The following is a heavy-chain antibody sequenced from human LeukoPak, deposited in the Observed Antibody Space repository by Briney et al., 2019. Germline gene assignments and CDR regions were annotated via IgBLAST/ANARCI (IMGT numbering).Heavy chain of an antibody. Sequence: SETLSLTCTVSGGSISSDGYYWSWIRQHPGKGLEWIGYIYYSGSTYYNPSLKSRVTISVDTSKNQFSLKLSSVTAADTAVYYCARANWGLYFDYWGQGTLVTVSS. J-gene: IGHJ4*02. D-gene: IGHD7-27*01. CDR2: IYYSGST. CDR1: GGSISSDGYY. CDR3: ARANWGLYFDY. V-gene: IGHV4-31*03.